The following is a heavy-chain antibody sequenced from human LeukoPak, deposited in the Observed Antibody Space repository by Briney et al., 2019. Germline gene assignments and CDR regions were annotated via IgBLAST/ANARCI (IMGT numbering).Heavy chain of an antibody. V-gene: IGHV3-23*01. CDR1: GFSFSFFD. CDR2: FSGSGGST. J-gene: IGHJ4*02. Sequence: GGSLRLSCAASGFSFSFFDMNWVRQAPGKGLEWVSVFSGSGGSTFYADSVKGRFTISRDNSKNTLYLQMNSLRAEDTAVYYCAKEGDYGDYVFDYWGQGTLVTVSS. D-gene: IGHD4-17*01. CDR3: AKEGDYGDYVFDY.